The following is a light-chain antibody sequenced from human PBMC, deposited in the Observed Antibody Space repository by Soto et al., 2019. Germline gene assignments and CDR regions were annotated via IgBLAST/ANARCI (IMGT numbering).Light chain of an antibody. CDR1: QDIRTE. Sequence: ALQMTQSPSSLSASVGDRVTITCRASQDIRTELGWYQQRPGKAPNLLIYGASTLQGGVPARISGSGSGTEFTLTISSLQPEDFATYYCLQDYAYPRTFGQGTKVEIK. CDR3: LQDYAYPRT. CDR2: GAS. J-gene: IGKJ1*01. V-gene: IGKV1-6*01.